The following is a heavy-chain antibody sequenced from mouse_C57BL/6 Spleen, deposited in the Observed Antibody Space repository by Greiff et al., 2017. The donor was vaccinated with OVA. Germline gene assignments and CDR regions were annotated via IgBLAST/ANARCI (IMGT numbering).Heavy chain of an antibody. CDR3: ARFTTVVATDAY. V-gene: IGHV1-61*01. D-gene: IGHD1-1*01. Sequence: VQLQQPGAELVRPGSSVKLSCKASGYTFTSYWMDWVKQRPGQGLEWIGNIYPSDSETHYNQKFKDKATLTVDKSSSTAYMQLSSLTSEDSAVYYCARFTTVVATDAYWGQGTLVTVSA. CDR1: GYTFTSYW. CDR2: IYPSDSET. J-gene: IGHJ3*01.